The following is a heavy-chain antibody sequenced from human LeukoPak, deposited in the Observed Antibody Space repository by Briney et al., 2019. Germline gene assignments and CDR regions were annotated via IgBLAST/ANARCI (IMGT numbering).Heavy chain of an antibody. Sequence: GASVKVSCKASGCTFSGYYMHWVRRAPGQGLEWMGWINPNSGGTNYAQKFQGRVTMTRDTSISTAYMELSRLRSDDTAVYYCARDRGIRDVVVVAATLTNWGQGPLVTVSS. CDR2: INPNSGGT. D-gene: IGHD2-15*01. V-gene: IGHV1-2*02. CDR3: ARDRGIRDVVVVAATLTN. CDR1: GCTFSGYY. J-gene: IGHJ4*02.